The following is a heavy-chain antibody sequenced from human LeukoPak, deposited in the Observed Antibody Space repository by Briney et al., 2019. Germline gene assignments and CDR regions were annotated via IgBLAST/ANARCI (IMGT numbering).Heavy chain of an antibody. Sequence: GESLKISCKGSGYSFPSYWIGWVRQMPGKGLEWMGIIYPGDSDTRYSPSFPGQVTISADKSINTAYLQWSSLKASDTAMYYCARRRDYSDYSDAFDIWGQGTMVTVSS. CDR3: ARRRDYSDYSDAFDI. CDR2: IYPGDSDT. V-gene: IGHV5-51*01. D-gene: IGHD4-11*01. CDR1: GYSFPSYW. J-gene: IGHJ3*02.